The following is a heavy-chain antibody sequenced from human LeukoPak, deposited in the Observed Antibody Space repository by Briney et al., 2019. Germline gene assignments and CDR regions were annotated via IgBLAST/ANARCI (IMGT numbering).Heavy chain of an antibody. D-gene: IGHD5-12*01. Sequence: GESLKISCKGSGYNFTTYWIGWVRQMSGKGLEWMGIIYPGDSDTRYSPSFQGQVTMSADKSTNTAYLQWSSLKASDTAMYYCARQSYSGYEHPHGVDVWGQGTTVAVFS. CDR1: GYNFTTYW. J-gene: IGHJ6*02. CDR3: ARQSYSGYEHPHGVDV. V-gene: IGHV5-51*01. CDR2: IYPGDSDT.